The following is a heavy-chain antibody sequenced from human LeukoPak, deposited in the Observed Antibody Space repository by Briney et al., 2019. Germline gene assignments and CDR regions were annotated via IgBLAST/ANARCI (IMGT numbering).Heavy chain of an antibody. D-gene: IGHD3-3*01. CDR1: GYTFTGYY. J-gene: IGHJ4*02. CDR3: ARRQYYDFWSGYRYYFDY. CDR2: INPNSGGT. Sequence: ASVKVSCKASGYTFTGYYMHWVRQAPGQGLEWMGWINPNSGGTNYAEKFQGRVTMIRDTSISTAYLELSRLRSDDTAVYYCARRQYYDFWSGYRYYFDYWGQGTLVTVSS. V-gene: IGHV1-2*02.